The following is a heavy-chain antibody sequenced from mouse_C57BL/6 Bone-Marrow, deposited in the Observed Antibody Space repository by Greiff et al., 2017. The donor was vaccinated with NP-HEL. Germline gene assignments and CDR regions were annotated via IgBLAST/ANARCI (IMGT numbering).Heavy chain of an antibody. Sequence: QLQQSGAELVKPGASVKLSCKASGYTFTSYWMQWVKQRPGQGLEWIGEIDPSDSYTNYNQKFKGKATLTVDTSSSTAYMQLSSLTSEDSAVYYCARGYSFDYWGQGTTLTVSS. CDR2: IDPSDSYT. J-gene: IGHJ2*01. CDR1: GYTFTSYW. V-gene: IGHV1-50*01. CDR3: ARGYSFDY.